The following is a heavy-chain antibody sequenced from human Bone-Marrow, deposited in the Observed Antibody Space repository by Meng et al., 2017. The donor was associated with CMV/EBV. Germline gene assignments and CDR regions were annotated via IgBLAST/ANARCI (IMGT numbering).Heavy chain of an antibody. J-gene: IGHJ4*02. V-gene: IGHV3-74*01. CDR3: VKDSQRLGTYSFDY. D-gene: IGHD3-16*01. CDR1: GFTFSSYW. CDR2: INSDGSST. Sequence: GESLKISCAASGFTFSSYWMHWVRQAPGKGLVWVSRINSDGSSTSYADSVKGRFTISRDNAKNTLYLQMNSLRTEDTALYYCVKDSQRLGTYSFDYWGQGTLVTVYS.